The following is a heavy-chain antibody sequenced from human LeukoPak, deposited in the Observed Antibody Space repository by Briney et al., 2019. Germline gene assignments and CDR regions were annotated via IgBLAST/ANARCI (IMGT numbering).Heavy chain of an antibody. Sequence: PGGSLRLSCAASGFTFSSYGMSWVRQAPGKGLEWVGRIKSKTDGGTTDYAAPVKGRFTISRDDSKNTLYLQMNSLKTEDTAVYYCTTGSVIVGATWDHDAFDIWGQGTMVTVSS. D-gene: IGHD1-26*01. CDR2: IKSKTDGGTT. CDR1: GFTFSSYG. V-gene: IGHV3-15*01. J-gene: IGHJ3*02. CDR3: TTGSVIVGATWDHDAFDI.